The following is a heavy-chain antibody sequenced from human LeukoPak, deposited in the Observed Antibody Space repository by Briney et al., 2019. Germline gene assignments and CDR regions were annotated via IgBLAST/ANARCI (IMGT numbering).Heavy chain of an antibody. CDR3: AAISPYYYMDV. Sequence: GGSLRLFCAAPGFTLRSYEKNSGRQAPGEGLGWVSYISSSGSTLYYADSVKGRFTISRDNAKNSLYLQMNSLRAEDTAVYYCAAISPYYYMDVWGKGTTVTISS. V-gene: IGHV3-48*03. CDR1: GFTLRSYE. CDR2: ISSSGSTL. J-gene: IGHJ6*03. D-gene: IGHD2-21*01.